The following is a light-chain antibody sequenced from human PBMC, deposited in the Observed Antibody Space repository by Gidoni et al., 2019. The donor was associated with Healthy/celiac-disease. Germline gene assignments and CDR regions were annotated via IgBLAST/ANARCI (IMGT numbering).Light chain of an antibody. V-gene: IGLV2-14*01. J-gene: IGLJ1*01. CDR3: SSYTSSSTVYV. CDR2: DVS. CDR1: SSDVGGYNY. Sequence: QSALTQPASVSRSPGPSITISCTGTSSDVGGYNYVSWYQQHPGKAPKLMIYDVSNRPSGVSNRFSGSKSGNTASLTISGLQAEDEADYYCSSYTSSSTVYVFGTGTKVTVL.